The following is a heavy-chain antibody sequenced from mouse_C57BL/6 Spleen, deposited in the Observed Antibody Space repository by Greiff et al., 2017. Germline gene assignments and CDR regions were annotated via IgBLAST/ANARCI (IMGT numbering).Heavy chain of an antibody. J-gene: IGHJ1*03. CDR1: GYTFTDYN. Sequence: EVHLVESGPELVKPGASVKIPCKASGYTFTDYNMDWVKQSHGKSLEWIGDINPNNGGTIYNQKFKGKATLTVDKSSSTAYMELRSLTSEDTAVYYCARRTTVVATDFDVWGTGTTVTVSS. CDR2: INPNNGGT. CDR3: ARRTTVVATDFDV. D-gene: IGHD1-1*01. V-gene: IGHV1-18*01.